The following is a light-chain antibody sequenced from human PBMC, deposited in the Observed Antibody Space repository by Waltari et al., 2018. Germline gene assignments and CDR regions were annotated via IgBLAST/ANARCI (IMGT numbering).Light chain of an antibody. J-gene: IGLJ2*01. V-gene: IGLV2-14*01. Sequence: QSALTHPASVSGSPGQSITFPCSATSSDVAAYNSVSWNQQLPGKAPKPMMYHVSNRPAAVSNRFSGSKSDNPASPTISGLQSEEEADYYCSSYTVSDSRIFGGETKLSVL. CDR3: SSYTVSDSRI. CDR2: HVS. CDR1: SSDVAAYNS.